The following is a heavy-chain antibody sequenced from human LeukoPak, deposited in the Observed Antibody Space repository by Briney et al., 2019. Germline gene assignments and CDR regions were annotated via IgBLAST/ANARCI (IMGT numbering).Heavy chain of an antibody. D-gene: IGHD3-10*01. CDR1: GFTFSSYS. CDR3: AKKTHYYGSGSYYREGFDY. J-gene: IGHJ4*02. Sequence: GGSLRLSCAASGFTFSSYSMNWVRQAPGKGLEWVSAISGSGGSTYYADSVKGRFTISRDNSKNTLYLQMNSLRAEDTAVYYCAKKTHYYGSGSYYREGFDYWGQGTLVTVSS. CDR2: ISGSGGST. V-gene: IGHV3-23*01.